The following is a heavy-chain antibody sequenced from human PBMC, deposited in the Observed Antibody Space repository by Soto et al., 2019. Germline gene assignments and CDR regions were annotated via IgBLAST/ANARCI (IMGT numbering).Heavy chain of an antibody. J-gene: IGHJ6*03. Sequence: PGGSLRLSCAASGFTFSSYSMNWVRQAPGKGLEWVSHISSSSSTIYYADSVKGRFTISRDNAKNSLYLQMNSLRVEDTAVYYCARDSDDIWSGYYNGGNLGIYYYYMDVWGKGTTVTVSS. V-gene: IGHV3-48*01. D-gene: IGHD3-3*01. CDR2: ISSSSSTI. CDR3: ARDSDDIWSGYYNGGNLGIYYYYMDV. CDR1: GFTFSSYS.